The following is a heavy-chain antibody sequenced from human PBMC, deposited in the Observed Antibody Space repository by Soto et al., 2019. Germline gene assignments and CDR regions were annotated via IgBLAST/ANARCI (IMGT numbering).Heavy chain of an antibody. Sequence: QVQLVQSGAEVKKPGSSVKVSCKASGGTFSSNIISWVRQAPGQGLEWMGRIIPTVGMANYAQKFQGRVTISADKFTNTAYMELISLRSEESAVFFCASCVLGYSRSWSTFDIWGQGTMVIVSS. CDR1: GGTFSSNI. CDR3: ASCVLGYSRSWSTFDI. J-gene: IGHJ3*02. D-gene: IGHD6-13*01. V-gene: IGHV1-69*02. CDR2: IIPTVGMA.